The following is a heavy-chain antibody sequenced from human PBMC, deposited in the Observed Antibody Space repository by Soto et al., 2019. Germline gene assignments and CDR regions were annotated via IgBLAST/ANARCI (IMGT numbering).Heavy chain of an antibody. CDR2: INWHSDKG. J-gene: IGHJ4*02. CDR3: AKDKGGTPYYIDA. D-gene: IGHD6-25*01. Sequence: VLLVESGGGLVQPGRSLRLSCAVSGFNFGNYAMHWVRQAPGKGLEWVSAINWHSDKGAYAGSVLGRFTIFRDSAKNSLNLQLNDLPTEDTAWYYCAKDKGGTPYYIDAWVQGILVSVSS. V-gene: IGHV3-9*01. CDR1: GFNFGNYA.